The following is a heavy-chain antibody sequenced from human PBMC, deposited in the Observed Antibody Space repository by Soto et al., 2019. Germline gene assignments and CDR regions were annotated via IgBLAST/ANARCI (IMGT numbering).Heavy chain of an antibody. CDR1: GGSISSSSYY. CDR2: IYYSGST. Sequence: QLQLQESGPGLVKPSETLSLTCTVSGGSISSSSYYWGWIRQPPGKGLEWIGSIYYSGSTYYNPSLKSRVTISVDTSKNQFSLQLSSVTAADTAVYYCARHGTAAPTHFDYWGQGTLVTVSS. CDR3: ARHGTAAPTHFDY. V-gene: IGHV4-39*01. D-gene: IGHD2-15*01. J-gene: IGHJ4*02.